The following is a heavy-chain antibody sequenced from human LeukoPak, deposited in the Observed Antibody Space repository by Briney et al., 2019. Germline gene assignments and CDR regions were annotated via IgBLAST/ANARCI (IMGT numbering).Heavy chain of an antibody. D-gene: IGHD3-3*01. CDR3: ATVPPGTYYDFWSGYED. V-gene: IGHV1-24*01. CDR2: FDPEDGET. Sequence: GASVKVSCKVSGYTLTELSMHWVRQAPGKGLEWMGGFDPEDGETIYAQKFQGRVTMTEDTSTDTAYMELSSLRFEDTAVYYCATVPPGTYYDFWSGYEDWGQGTLVTVSS. CDR1: GYTLTELS. J-gene: IGHJ4*02.